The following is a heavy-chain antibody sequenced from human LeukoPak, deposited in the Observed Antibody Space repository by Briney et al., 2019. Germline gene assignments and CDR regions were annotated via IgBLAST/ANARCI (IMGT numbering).Heavy chain of an antibody. J-gene: IGHJ4*02. D-gene: IGHD6-6*01. CDR2: INHSGST. V-gene: IGHV4-34*01. Sequence: SETLSLTCAVYGGSFSGYYWSWIRQPPGKGLEWIGEINHSGSTNYNPSLKSRVTISVDTSKNQFSLKLSSVTAADTAVYYCVRSSSSIFDDWGQGTLVTVSS. CDR1: GGSFSGYY. CDR3: VRSSSSIFDD.